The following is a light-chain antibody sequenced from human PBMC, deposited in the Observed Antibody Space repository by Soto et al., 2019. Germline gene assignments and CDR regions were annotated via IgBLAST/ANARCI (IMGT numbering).Light chain of an antibody. V-gene: IGLV2-8*01. J-gene: IGLJ2*01. CDR3: RSYGGRNNFGV. Sequence: QSALTQPPSASGSPGQSVAISCTGTSSDVGTYNYVSWYQQHPGKAPKLMIYEVSKRPSGVPDRFSGSKSGNTASLTVSGLQAEDEADYYCRSYGGRNNFGVFGGGTKLTVL. CDR1: SSDVGTYNY. CDR2: EVS.